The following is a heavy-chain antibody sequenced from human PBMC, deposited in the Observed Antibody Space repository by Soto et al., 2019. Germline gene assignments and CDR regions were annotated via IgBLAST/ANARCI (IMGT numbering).Heavy chain of an antibody. Sequence: QVQLVQSGAEVKKPGASVRVSCKASGYTFTSSDVYWVRQATGQGLELMGWMNPNTGNTGYAQEFQGRVTMTRNTSISTAYMELSSLRSEDTAVYYCARGSNHCSGGSCYSDWFDPWGQGTPVTVSS. CDR2: MNPNTGNT. CDR3: ARGSNHCSGGSCYSDWFDP. J-gene: IGHJ5*02. V-gene: IGHV1-8*01. D-gene: IGHD2-15*01. CDR1: GYTFTSSD.